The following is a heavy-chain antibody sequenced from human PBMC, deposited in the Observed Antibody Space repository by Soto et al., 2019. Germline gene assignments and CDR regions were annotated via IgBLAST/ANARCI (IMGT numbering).Heavy chain of an antibody. J-gene: IGHJ4*02. Sequence: ASVKVSCKASGGTFSNYAFSWVRQAPGQGLEWMGGILPIFTTATYAPKFQDRVTITADESTSTVYMDLSSLRSEDTALYYCAKDIGFQQHLFVFDNWGQGTLVTVSS. D-gene: IGHD6-13*01. V-gene: IGHV1-69*13. CDR2: ILPIFTTA. CDR1: GGTFSNYA. CDR3: AKDIGFQQHLFVFDN.